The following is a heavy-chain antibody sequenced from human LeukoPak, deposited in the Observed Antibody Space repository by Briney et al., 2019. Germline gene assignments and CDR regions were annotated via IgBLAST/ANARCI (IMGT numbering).Heavy chain of an antibody. CDR2: ISAYNDNA. J-gene: IGHJ4*02. Sequence: ASVNVSCKASGYSFTNYGISWVRQAPGQGQEWMGWISAYNDNAHYAQGLEGRVTMTSETSTRTAYMELRSLRSDDTAVYYCARSTLGIEFDYWGQGSLVTVSS. V-gene: IGHV1-18*01. D-gene: IGHD7-27*01. CDR3: ARSTLGIEFDY. CDR1: GYSFTNYG.